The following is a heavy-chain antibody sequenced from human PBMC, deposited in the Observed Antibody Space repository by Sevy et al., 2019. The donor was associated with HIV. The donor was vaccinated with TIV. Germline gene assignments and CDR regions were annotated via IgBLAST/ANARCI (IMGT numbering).Heavy chain of an antibody. CDR1: RFTFGDYA. Sequence: GGSLRLSCTASRFTFGDYAMSWVRQAPGKGLEWVGFITSKAYGGTTEYAASVKGRFTISRDDSKSIAYLQMNSLKTEDTAVYYCTRAFRIAAAGLHYYYYYMDVWGNGTTVTVSS. CDR2: ITSKAYGGTT. J-gene: IGHJ6*03. V-gene: IGHV3-49*04. D-gene: IGHD6-13*01. CDR3: TRAFRIAAAGLHYYYYYMDV.